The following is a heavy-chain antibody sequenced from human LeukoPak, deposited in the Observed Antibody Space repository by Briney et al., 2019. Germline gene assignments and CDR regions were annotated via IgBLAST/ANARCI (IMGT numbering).Heavy chain of an antibody. Sequence: GGSLRLSCVASGFTFSSNGMHWVRQAPGKGLEWVTFIQYDGSKKYYADSVKGRFTISRDNSKNTLYLEMNSLRAEDTAVYYCAKDQRSGSSLVDYWGQGTLVTVSS. CDR1: GFTFSSNG. D-gene: IGHD3-10*01. V-gene: IGHV3-30*02. CDR2: IQYDGSKK. J-gene: IGHJ4*02. CDR3: AKDQRSGSSLVDY.